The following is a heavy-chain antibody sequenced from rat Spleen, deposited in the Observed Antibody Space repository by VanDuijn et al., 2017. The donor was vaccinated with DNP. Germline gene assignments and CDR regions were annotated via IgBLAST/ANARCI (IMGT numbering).Heavy chain of an antibody. D-gene: IGHD1-11*01. CDR3: TRGPNYGGASDYFEY. Sequence: EVKLVESGGGLVQPGRSLKLSCAASGFIFFDYWMGWVRQAPGKGLEWIGEINKDSSRINYNTSLRNKFIISRDNVQNTLYLQTSTLGSEVTAIYFCTRGPNYGGASDYFEYWGQGVMVTVSS. CDR2: INKDSSRI. V-gene: IGHV4-2*01. CDR1: GFIFFDYW. J-gene: IGHJ2*01.